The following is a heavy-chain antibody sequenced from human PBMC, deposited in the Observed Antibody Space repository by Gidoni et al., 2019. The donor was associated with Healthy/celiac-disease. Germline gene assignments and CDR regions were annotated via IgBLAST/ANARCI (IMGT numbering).Heavy chain of an antibody. CDR2: IYYSGST. D-gene: IGHD2-21*02. V-gene: IGHV4-59*01. Sequence: QVQLQESGPGLVKPSETLSLTCNVSGGSISSYYWSWIRQPPGKGLEWIGYIYYSGSTNYNPSLKSRVTISVDTSKNQCSLKLSSVTAADTAVYYCARDSGDYSLYYYYGMDVWGQGTTVTVSS. CDR1: GGSISSYY. CDR3: ARDSGDYSLYYYYGMDV. J-gene: IGHJ6*02.